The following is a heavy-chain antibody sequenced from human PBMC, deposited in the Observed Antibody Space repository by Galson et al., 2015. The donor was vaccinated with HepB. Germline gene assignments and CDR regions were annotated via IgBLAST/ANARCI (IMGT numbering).Heavy chain of an antibody. CDR2: ITPIFGTA. J-gene: IGHJ3*02. Sequence: SVKVSCKASGGTFSRYTISWVRQAPGQGLEWMGGITPIFGTASYAQKFQGRVTITRDTSASTAYMELSSLRSEDTAVYYCARPLLDSYCSSTSCYWSDAFDIWGQGTMVTVSS. D-gene: IGHD2-2*01. CDR1: GGTFSRYT. V-gene: IGHV1-69*05. CDR3: ARPLLDSYCSSTSCYWSDAFDI.